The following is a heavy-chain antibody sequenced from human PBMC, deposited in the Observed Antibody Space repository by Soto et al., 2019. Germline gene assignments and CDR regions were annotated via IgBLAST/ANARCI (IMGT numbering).Heavy chain of an antibody. CDR2: IKSKTDGGTT. CDR3: TPFTSCYDRYYYYYYGLDV. CDR1: GFTFSNAW. Sequence: GGSLRLSCAASGFTFSNAWMNWVRQAPGKGLEWVGRIKSKTDGGTTDYAAPVKGRFTISRDDSKNTLYRQMNSLKTEDTAVYYCTPFTSCYDRYYYYYYGLDVWSQGTTDTGSS. J-gene: IGHJ6*02. D-gene: IGHD2-2*01. V-gene: IGHV3-15*07.